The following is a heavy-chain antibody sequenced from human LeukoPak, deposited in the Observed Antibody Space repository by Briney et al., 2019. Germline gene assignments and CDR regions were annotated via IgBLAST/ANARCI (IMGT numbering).Heavy chain of an antibody. Sequence: SETLSLTCAVYGGSFSGYYWSWIRQPPGKGLEWIGEINHSGSTNYNSSLKSRVTISVDTSKSQCSLKLSSVTAADTAVYYCATSPLEWLPIPDYWGQGTLVTVSS. CDR1: GGSFSGYY. CDR3: ATSPLEWLPIPDY. V-gene: IGHV4-34*01. CDR2: INHSGST. D-gene: IGHD3-3*01. J-gene: IGHJ4*02.